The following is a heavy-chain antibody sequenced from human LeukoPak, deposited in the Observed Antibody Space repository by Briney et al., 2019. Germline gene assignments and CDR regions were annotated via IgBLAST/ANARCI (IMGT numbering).Heavy chain of an antibody. J-gene: IGHJ4*02. V-gene: IGHV4-59*01. CDR2: IYYSGRT. CDR3: ARGQKYRNGYSVTELGSGYFDY. D-gene: IGHD5-18*01. CDR1: GGSISSYY. Sequence: SETLSLTYSVSGGSISSYYWSWIRQPPGKGLEWIGYIYYSGRTNYNPSLKSRVTISVDTSKNQFSLTLSSVTAADTAVYYCARGQKYRNGYSVTELGSGYFDYWGQGTLVTVSS.